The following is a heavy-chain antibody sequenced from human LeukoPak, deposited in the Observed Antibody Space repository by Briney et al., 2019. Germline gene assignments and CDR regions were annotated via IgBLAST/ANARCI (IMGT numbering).Heavy chain of an antibody. D-gene: IGHD3-22*01. CDR2: ISYNGRNN. V-gene: IGHV3-30*03. Sequence: GGSLRLSCAASGFTFYSYGMHWVRQAPGKGLEWVALISYNGRNNYYADSVKGRFTISRDNSKNTLYLQMNSLRAEDTAVYYCASRGYDSSGPWGQGTLVTVSS. J-gene: IGHJ4*02. CDR3: ASRGYDSSGP. CDR1: GFTFYSYG.